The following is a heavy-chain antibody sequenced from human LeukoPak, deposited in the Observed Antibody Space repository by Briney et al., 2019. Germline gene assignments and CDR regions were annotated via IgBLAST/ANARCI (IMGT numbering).Heavy chain of an antibody. CDR3: AKDPRSIVVVIFDY. CDR2: ISGSGGST. D-gene: IGHD3-22*01. CDR1: GFTFSSYA. J-gene: IGHJ4*02. Sequence: PPGGSLRLSCAASGFTFSSYAMSWVRQAPGKGLEWVSAISGSGGSTYYADSVKGRFTISRDNSKNTLYLQMNSLRAEDTAVYYCAKDPRSIVVVIFDYWGQGTLVTVSS. V-gene: IGHV3-23*01.